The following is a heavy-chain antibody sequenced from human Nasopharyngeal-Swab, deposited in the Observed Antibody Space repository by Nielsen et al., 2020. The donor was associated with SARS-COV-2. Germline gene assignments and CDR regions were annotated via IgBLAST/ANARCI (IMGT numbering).Heavy chain of an antibody. J-gene: IGHJ4*02. CDR2: IKSKTDGGTT. CDR1: GFTFSSYS. V-gene: IGHV3-15*01. CDR3: TTDPLGEDYGDY. Sequence: GESLKISCAASGFTFSSYSMNWVRQAPGKGLEWVGRIKSKTDGGTTDYAAPVKGRFTISRDDSKNTLYLQMNSLKTEDTAVYYCTTDPLGEDYGDYWGQGTLVTVSS. D-gene: IGHD1-26*01.